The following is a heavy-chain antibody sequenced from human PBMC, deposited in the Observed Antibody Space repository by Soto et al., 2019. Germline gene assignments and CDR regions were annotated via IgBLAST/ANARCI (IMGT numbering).Heavy chain of an antibody. Sequence: GGSLRLSCAAFGFTFNTYAMHWVRHSPGKGLEWVAFISSGSDYVYYADSVKGRFTISRDNAKSSLYLQMNNLTDDDTALYYCASEFCSAGSCYSRILDYWGQGSMVTVAS. CDR3: ASEFCSAGSCYSRILDY. J-gene: IGHJ4*02. CDR2: ISSGSDYV. V-gene: IGHV3-21*04. CDR1: GFTFNTYA. D-gene: IGHD2-15*01.